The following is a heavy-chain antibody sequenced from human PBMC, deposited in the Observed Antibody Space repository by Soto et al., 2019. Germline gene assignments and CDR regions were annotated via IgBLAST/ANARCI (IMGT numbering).Heavy chain of an antibody. V-gene: IGHV3-13*01. CDR3: AKESLTVPLSQFDY. CDR1: GFTFSSYD. CDR2: IGTAGDT. J-gene: IGHJ4*02. Sequence: GGSLRLSCAASGFTFSSYDMHWVRQATGKGLEWVSAIGTAGDTYYPGSVKGRFTISRENAKNSLYLKMNNLRAGDTAVNYCAKESLTVPLSQFDYWGQGTLVTVSS. D-gene: IGHD4-17*01.